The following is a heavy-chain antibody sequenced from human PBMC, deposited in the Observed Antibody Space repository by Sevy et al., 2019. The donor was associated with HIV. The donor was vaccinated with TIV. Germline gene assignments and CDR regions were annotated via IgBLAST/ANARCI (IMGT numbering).Heavy chain of an antibody. J-gene: IGHJ4*02. V-gene: IGHV2-5*02. CDR1: GFSLTTAGVG. CDR2: IYWDDDK. Sequence: SGPTLVKPTQTLTLTCTLSGFSLTTAGVGVGWVRQPPGKALEWLALIYWDDDKRYSPSLRGRLTVTKDTSKNQIVLTMTNMDPADTATYYCAHRRDAAVVMVDGDFDHWGQGTLVTVSS. D-gene: IGHD2-8*01. CDR3: AHRRDAAVVMVDGDFDH.